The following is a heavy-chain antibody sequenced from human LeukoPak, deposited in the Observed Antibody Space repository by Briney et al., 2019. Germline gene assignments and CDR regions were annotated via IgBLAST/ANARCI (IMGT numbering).Heavy chain of an antibody. CDR2: MNPNSGNT. D-gene: IGHD4-17*01. V-gene: IGHV1-8*01. CDR1: GYTFTSYD. Sequence: ASVKVSCKASGYTFTSYDINWVRQATGQGLEWMGRMNPNSGNTGYAQKFQGRVTMTRNTSISTAYMELSSLRSEDTAVYYCARVGLTSVTIDYWGQGTLVTVSS. J-gene: IGHJ4*02. CDR3: ARVGLTSVTIDY.